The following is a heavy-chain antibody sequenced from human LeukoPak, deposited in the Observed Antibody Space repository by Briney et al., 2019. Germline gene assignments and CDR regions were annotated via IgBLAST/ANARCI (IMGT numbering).Heavy chain of an antibody. Sequence: PGRSLRLSCAASGFTFSTYTMNWVRQAPGKGLEWVSSISSSSNYINYADSVKGRFTISRDNAMNSVHLQMNSLRVEDTAVYYCARGYQRPDYWGQGTLITVSS. CDR1: GFTFSTYT. D-gene: IGHD2-2*01. CDR2: ISSSSNYI. V-gene: IGHV3-21*01. CDR3: ARGYQRPDY. J-gene: IGHJ4*02.